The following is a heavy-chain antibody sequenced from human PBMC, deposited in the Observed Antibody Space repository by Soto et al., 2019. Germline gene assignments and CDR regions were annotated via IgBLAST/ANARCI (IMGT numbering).Heavy chain of an antibody. J-gene: IGHJ4*02. CDR2: IYYSGST. CDR1: GGSISSYY. V-gene: IGHV4-59*01. CDR3: ARVWWLRNQYYFDY. D-gene: IGHD5-12*01. Sequence: SATLSLTCTVSGGSISSYYWSWIRQPPGKGLGWIGYIYYSGSTNYNPSLKSRVTISVDTSKNQFSLKLSSVTAADTAVYYCARVWWLRNQYYFDYWAQGTLVTVSS.